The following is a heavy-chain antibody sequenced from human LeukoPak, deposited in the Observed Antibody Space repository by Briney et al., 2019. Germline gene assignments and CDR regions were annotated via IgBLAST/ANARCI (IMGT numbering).Heavy chain of an antibody. CDR1: GGSISSSSYY. V-gene: IGHV4-39*01. CDR2: IYYSGST. D-gene: IGHD6-19*01. Sequence: PSETLSLTCTVSGGSISSSSYYWGWIRQPPGKGLEWIGSIYYSGSTYYNPSLKIRVTISVDTAKNQFSLKLSSVTAADTAVYYCARLVAVAGQLGGDYWGQGTLVTVSS. J-gene: IGHJ4*02. CDR3: ARLVAVAGQLGGDY.